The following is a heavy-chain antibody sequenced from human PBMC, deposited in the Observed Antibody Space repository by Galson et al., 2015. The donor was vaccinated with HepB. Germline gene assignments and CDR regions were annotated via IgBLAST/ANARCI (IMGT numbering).Heavy chain of an antibody. J-gene: IGHJ4*02. CDR2: INDNGGST. Sequence: SLRLSCAASGLTFSTYGMTWVRQAPGKGLEWVSTINDNGGSTHYADSVKGRFTISRDNSKNILYLQMNSLRADDTAVYYCAKDPSNGAGADYRGQGTPVTVSS. CDR3: AKDPSNGAGADY. D-gene: IGHD3-10*01. CDR1: GLTFSTYG. V-gene: IGHV3-23*01.